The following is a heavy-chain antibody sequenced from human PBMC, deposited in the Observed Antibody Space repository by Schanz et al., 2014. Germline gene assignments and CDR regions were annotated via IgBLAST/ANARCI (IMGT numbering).Heavy chain of an antibody. D-gene: IGHD4-17*01. CDR2: MSYDGSIK. Sequence: QVQLAASGGGVVQPGRSLRLSCAASGFTFSSYGMHWVRQAPGKGLEWVAAMSYDGSIKYYGDSVKGRFTISRDRFQNTLYLRMSSLRAEDTAVYYCARPRFDYGEVDYWGQGTLVTVSS. CDR1: GFTFSSYG. J-gene: IGHJ4*02. V-gene: IGHV3-33*01. CDR3: ARPRFDYGEVDY.